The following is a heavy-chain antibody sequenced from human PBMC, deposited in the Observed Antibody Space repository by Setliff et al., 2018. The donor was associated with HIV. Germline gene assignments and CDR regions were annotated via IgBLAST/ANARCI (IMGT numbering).Heavy chain of an antibody. D-gene: IGHD3-3*02. CDR3: ARGLGNFGPDLIGYFDY. J-gene: IGHJ4*02. V-gene: IGHV1-69*13. CDR2: IIPILGPA. Sequence: SVKVSCKASGGTFSSYAISWVRQAPGQGLEWMGGIIPILGPANYAQKFQGRVTITAGEYTTTSYMELRNLRSEDTAIYYCARGLGNFGPDLIGYFDYWGQGTLVTVSS. CDR1: GGTFSSYA.